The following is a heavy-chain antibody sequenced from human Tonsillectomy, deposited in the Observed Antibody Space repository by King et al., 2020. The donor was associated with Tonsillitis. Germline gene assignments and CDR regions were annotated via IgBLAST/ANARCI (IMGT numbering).Heavy chain of an antibody. J-gene: IGHJ6*02. D-gene: IGHD3-3*01. CDR3: AKCPYDFWSGGLYYAMDV. CDR1: GFTFSTYA. V-gene: IGHV3-23*04. CDR2: MSGAGART. Sequence: VQLVESGGGLVQPGGSLRLSCAASGFTFSTYAMTWVRQAPGKGLEWVSGMSGAGARTYHADSVKGRFTISSDNSKNTLYLQMNSLRAEDTAVYYCAKCPYDFWSGGLYYAMDVWGQGTTVTVSS.